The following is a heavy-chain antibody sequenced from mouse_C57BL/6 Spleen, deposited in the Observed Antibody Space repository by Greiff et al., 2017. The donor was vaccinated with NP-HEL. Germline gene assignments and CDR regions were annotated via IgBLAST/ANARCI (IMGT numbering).Heavy chain of an antibody. CDR2: ISSGSSTI. D-gene: IGHD1-2*01. CDR3: ARSDLRYYGVDY. CDR1: GFTFSDYG. J-gene: IGHJ2*01. Sequence: EVQRVESGGGLVKPGGSLKLSCAASGFTFSDYGMHWVRQAPEKGLEWVAYISSGSSTIYYADTVKGRFTISRDNAKNTLFRQMTRLRSEDTAMYYCARSDLRYYGVDYWGQGTTLTVSS. V-gene: IGHV5-17*01.